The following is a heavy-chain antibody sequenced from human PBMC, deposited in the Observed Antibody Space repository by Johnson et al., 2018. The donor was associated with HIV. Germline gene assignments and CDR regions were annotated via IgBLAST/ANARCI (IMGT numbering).Heavy chain of an antibody. V-gene: IGHV3-66*01. CDR1: GFSFGDYY. CDR2: IYSGGST. J-gene: IGHJ3*01. D-gene: IGHD6-13*01. Sequence: EVQLVESGGGLVKPGGSLRLSCAASGFSFGDYYMSWIRQAPGKGLEWVSVIYSGGSTYYADSVKGRFTISRDNSKNTLYLQMSSLRAEDTAMYYCARDGESQQLPLGDAFDVWGQGTMVTVSS. CDR3: ARDGESQQLPLGDAFDV.